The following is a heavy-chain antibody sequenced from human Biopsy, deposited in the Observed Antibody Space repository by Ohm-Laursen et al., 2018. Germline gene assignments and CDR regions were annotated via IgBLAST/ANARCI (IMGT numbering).Heavy chain of an antibody. V-gene: IGHV4-61*01. CDR3: ASFVGGGGGVGA. CDR1: GDSVSSGSHH. Sequence: SETLSLTCRVSGDSVSSGSHHWSWIRQSPGNGLEWIGERSYSGSTGYSGSANDNPSLKSRITISADTSRNEFSLRLASVTAADTAVYYCASFVGGGGGVGAWGQGTLVTVSS. D-gene: IGHD3-16*01. CDR2: RSYSGSTGYSGSA. J-gene: IGHJ5*02.